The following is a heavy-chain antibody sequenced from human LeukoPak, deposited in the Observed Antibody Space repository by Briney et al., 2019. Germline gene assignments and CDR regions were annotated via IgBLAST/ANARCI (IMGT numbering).Heavy chain of an antibody. Sequence: GGSLRLSCAASGFTFSSYAMHWVRQAPGKGLEWVAVISYDGGNKYYADSVKGRFTISRDNSKNTLYLQMNSLRAEDTAVYYCARAGEGDYFDYWGQGTLVTVSS. J-gene: IGHJ4*02. CDR2: ISYDGGNK. D-gene: IGHD1-14*01. V-gene: IGHV3-30-3*01. CDR3: ARAGEGDYFDY. CDR1: GFTFSSYA.